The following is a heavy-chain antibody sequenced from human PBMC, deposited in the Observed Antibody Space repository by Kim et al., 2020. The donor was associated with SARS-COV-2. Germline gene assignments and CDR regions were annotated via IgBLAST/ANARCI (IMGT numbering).Heavy chain of an antibody. J-gene: IGHJ5*02. CDR3: AGWMVRGVDWFDP. V-gene: IGHV3-23*01. D-gene: IGHD3-10*01. Sequence: YADSVKGRFTISRNNSKNTLYLQMNSLRAEDTAVYYCAGWMVRGVDWFDPWGQGTLVTVSS.